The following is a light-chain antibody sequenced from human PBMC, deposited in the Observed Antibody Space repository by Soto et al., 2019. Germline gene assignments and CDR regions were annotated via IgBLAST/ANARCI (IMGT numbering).Light chain of an antibody. CDR3: HVWDTTNDHPF. CDR2: YDS. J-gene: IGLJ2*01. Sequence: SYELTQPPSVSVAPGETARITCGGKNIGSKSVHWYQQKTGQAPVLVIYYDSDRPSGIPERFSGSNSGNTATLTVSRVEAGDEADYYCHVWDTTNDHPFFGGGTKVTVL. CDR1: NIGSKS. V-gene: IGLV3-21*04.